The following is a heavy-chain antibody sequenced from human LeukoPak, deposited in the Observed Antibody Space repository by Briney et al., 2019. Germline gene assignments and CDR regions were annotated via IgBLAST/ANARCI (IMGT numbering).Heavy chain of an antibody. Sequence: SVKVSCKASGGTFSSYAISWVRQAPGQGLEWMGRIIPILGIANYAQKFQGRVTITADKSTSTAYMELSSLRSEDTAVYYCAKWREGYSYGSKYGFDYWGQGTLVTVSS. CDR1: GGTFSSYA. CDR2: IIPILGIA. J-gene: IGHJ4*02. V-gene: IGHV1-69*04. CDR3: AKWREGYSYGSKYGFDY. D-gene: IGHD5-18*01.